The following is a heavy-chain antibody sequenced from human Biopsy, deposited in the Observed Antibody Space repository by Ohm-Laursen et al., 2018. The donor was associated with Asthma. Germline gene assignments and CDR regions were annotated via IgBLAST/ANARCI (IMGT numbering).Heavy chain of an antibody. CDR3: ARDAAAAGESYYYYYGMDV. CDR2: INPNTGRT. J-gene: IGHJ6*02. Sequence: GASVKVSCKASGDSFSNYAISWVRQAPGQGLEWMGRINPNTGRTNYAQKFQGWVTMTRDTSISTAYMELSRLRSDDPAVYYCARDAAAAGESYYYYYGMDVGGQGTTVTVSS. V-gene: IGHV1-2*04. CDR1: GDSFSNYA. D-gene: IGHD6-13*01.